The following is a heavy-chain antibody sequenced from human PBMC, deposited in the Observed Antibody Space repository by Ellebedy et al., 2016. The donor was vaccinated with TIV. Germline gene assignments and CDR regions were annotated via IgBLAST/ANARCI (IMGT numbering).Heavy chain of an antibody. CDR2: ISTRSTYI. V-gene: IGHV3-21*01. Sequence: GGSLRLXXAASGFTFSTYTMNWVRQAPGKGLEWVSSISTRSTYIYYADSVKGRFTISRDNAKNSLSLQMNSLRAEDTAVYFCARAVSGYYDYWGQGTRVPVSS. CDR1: GFTFSTYT. CDR3: ARAVSGYYDY. J-gene: IGHJ4*02. D-gene: IGHD6-19*01.